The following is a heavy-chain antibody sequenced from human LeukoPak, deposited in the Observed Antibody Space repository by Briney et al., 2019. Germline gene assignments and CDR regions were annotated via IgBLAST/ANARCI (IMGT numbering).Heavy chain of an antibody. CDR1: GYTFTSYG. CDR3: ARDREDCSGGSCYSWRYAGYYYYMDV. D-gene: IGHD2-15*01. Sequence: ASVKVSCKASGYTFTSYGISWVRQAPGQGLEWMGWISAYNGNTNYAQKFQGRVTMTRDTSISTAYMELSRLRSDDTAVYYCARDREDCSGGSCYSWRYAGYYYYMDVWGKGTTVTVSS. V-gene: IGHV1-18*01. J-gene: IGHJ6*03. CDR2: ISAYNGNT.